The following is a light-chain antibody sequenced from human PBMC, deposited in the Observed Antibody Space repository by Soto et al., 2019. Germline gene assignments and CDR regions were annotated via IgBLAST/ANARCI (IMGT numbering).Light chain of an antibody. V-gene: IGKV3-11*01. J-gene: IGKJ5*01. CDR1: QSVTSY. Sequence: EFVVTHCPGTLSLSPGERSTLSCRASQSVTSYLAWYQQKPGQAPRLLIYDVSNRASGIPARFSGSASGTDFTLTISRLEPEDFAVYFCQQYSDLPMTFGPGTRLEIK. CDR2: DVS. CDR3: QQYSDLPMT.